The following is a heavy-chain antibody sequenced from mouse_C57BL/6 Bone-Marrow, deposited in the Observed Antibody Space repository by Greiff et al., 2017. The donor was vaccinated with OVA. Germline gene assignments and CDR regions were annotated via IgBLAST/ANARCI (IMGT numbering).Heavy chain of an antibody. J-gene: IGHJ4*01. CDR2: ISYSGST. CDR1: GYSITSGYD. CDR3: ARGWLLRDYAMDY. V-gene: IGHV3-1*01. D-gene: IGHD2-3*01. Sequence: EVHLVESGPGMVKPSQSLSLTCTVTGYSITSGYDWHWIRHFPGNKLEWMGYISYSGSTNYNPSLKSRISITHDTSKNHFFLKLNSVTTEDTATYYCARGWLLRDYAMDYWGQGTSVTVSS.